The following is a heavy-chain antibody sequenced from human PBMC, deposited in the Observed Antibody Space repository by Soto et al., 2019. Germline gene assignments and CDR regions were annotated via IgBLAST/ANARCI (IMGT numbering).Heavy chain of an antibody. CDR1: GFTFSSYG. CDR3: ARDLWIHHSWYFDL. V-gene: IGHV3-33*01. D-gene: IGHD5-18*01. Sequence: QVQLVESGGGVVQPGRSLRLSCAPSGFTFSSYGMHWVRQAPGKGLEWVAVIWCDGSNKYYADSVKGRFTISRDNSKNRLYLQMNSLRAEDTAVYYCARDLWIHHSWYFDLWGRGTLVTV. CDR2: IWCDGSNK. J-gene: IGHJ2*01.